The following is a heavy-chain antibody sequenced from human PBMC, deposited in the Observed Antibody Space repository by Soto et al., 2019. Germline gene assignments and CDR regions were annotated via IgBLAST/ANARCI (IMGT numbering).Heavy chain of an antibody. CDR2: ISSSSSYI. J-gene: IGHJ4*02. CDR3: ARDQAIAARPVDY. V-gene: IGHV3-21*01. Sequence: GGSLRLSCEASGFTFSSYSMNWVRQAPGKGLEWVSSISSSSSYIYYADSVKGRFTISRDNAKNSLYLQMNSLRAEDTAVYYCARDQAIAARPVDYWGQGTLVTVSS. D-gene: IGHD6-6*01. CDR1: GFTFSSYS.